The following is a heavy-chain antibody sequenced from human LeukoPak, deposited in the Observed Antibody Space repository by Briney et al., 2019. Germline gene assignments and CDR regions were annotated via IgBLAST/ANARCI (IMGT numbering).Heavy chain of an antibody. V-gene: IGHV4-39*01. D-gene: IGHD4-11*01. CDR2: ISYSGNA. CDR1: GASIITTNYY. CDR3: ARNLGQTWGAVTTDLWYFDH. Sequence: SETLSLTCTVSGASIITTNYYWGWIRQPPGKGLEWIGSISYSGNAYYNPSLRSRLSISMDASKNQFSLKVRSVTAADTAVYYCARNLGQTWGAVTTDLWYFDHWGQGTLVPVSS. J-gene: IGHJ4*02.